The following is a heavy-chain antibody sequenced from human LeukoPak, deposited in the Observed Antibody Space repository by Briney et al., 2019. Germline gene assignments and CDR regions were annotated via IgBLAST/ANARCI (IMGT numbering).Heavy chain of an antibody. CDR1: GFTFSSYS. CDR2: ISSSSSYI. V-gene: IGHV3-21*01. CDR3: AREGSSSSLMDY. J-gene: IGHJ4*02. D-gene: IGHD6-6*01. Sequence: PGGSLRHSCAASGFTFSSYSMNWVRQAPGKGLEWVSSISSSSSYIYYADSVKGRFTISRDNAKNSLYLQMNSLRAEDTAVYYCAREGSSSSLMDYWGQGTLVTVSS.